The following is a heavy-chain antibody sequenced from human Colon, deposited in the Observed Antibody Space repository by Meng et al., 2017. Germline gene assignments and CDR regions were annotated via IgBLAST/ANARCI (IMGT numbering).Heavy chain of an antibody. Sequence: GSLRLSCTVSGGSISSYYWSWIRQPAGKGLEWIGRIYTSGSTNYNPSLKSRVTMSVDTSKNQFSLKLSSVTAADTAVYYGAREGGPVTEPYYFNYWARGPL. CDR2: IYTSGST. D-gene: IGHD4-17*01. J-gene: IGHJ4*02. V-gene: IGHV4-4*07. CDR1: GGSISSYY. CDR3: AREGGPVTEPYYFNY.